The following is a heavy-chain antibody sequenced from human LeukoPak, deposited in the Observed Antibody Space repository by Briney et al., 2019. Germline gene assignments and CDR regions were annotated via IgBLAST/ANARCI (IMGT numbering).Heavy chain of an antibody. CDR1: GGSISSGDYY. CDR2: IYYSGST. J-gene: IGHJ6*02. Sequence: PSQTLSLTCIVSGGSISSGDYYWSWIRQHPGKGLEWIGYIYYSGSTSYNPSLKSRVTISVDTSKSQFSLKLSSVTAADTAVYYCARDWGVGTESGSLWDRKRVYYYYGIDVWGQGATVTVSS. V-gene: IGHV4-31*03. CDR3: ARDWGVGTESGSLWDRKRVYYYYGIDV. D-gene: IGHD3-16*01.